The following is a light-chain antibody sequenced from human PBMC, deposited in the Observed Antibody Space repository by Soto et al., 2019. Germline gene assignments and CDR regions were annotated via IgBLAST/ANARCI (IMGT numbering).Light chain of an antibody. CDR2: GAS. CDR3: QQRSNWPRT. Sequence: EIVLTQSPGTLSLSPGERATLSCRASQSVSSSYLAWYQQKPGQAPRLLIYGASSRATGIPDRFSGSGSGTEFTLTISSLQSEDFAVYYCQQRSNWPRTFGQGTKVDIK. J-gene: IGKJ1*01. V-gene: IGKV3D-20*02. CDR1: QSVSSSY.